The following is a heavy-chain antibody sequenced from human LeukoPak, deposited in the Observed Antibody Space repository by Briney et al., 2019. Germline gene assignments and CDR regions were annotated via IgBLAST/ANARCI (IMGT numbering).Heavy chain of an antibody. CDR3: AREGYIVATINYYYYGMDV. D-gene: IGHD5-12*01. V-gene: IGHV1-18*01. J-gene: IGHJ6*02. Sequence: ASVKVSCKASGYTFTSYGISWVRQAPGQGLEWMGWISAYNGNTNYAQKLQGRVTMTTDTSTSTAYMELRSLRSDDTAVYYCAREGYIVATINYYYYGMDVWGQGTTVTVSS. CDR2: ISAYNGNT. CDR1: GYTFTSYG.